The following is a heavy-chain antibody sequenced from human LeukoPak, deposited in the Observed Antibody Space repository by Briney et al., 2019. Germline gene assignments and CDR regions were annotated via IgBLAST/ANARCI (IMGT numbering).Heavy chain of an antibody. CDR2: ISYDGSNK. V-gene: IGHV3-30*04. CDR1: GFTFRNYA. J-gene: IGHJ6*03. D-gene: IGHD4-17*01. Sequence: GGSLRLSCAASGFTFRNYAMHWVRQAPGKGLEWVAVISYDGSNKYYADSVKGRFTISRDNSKNTLYLQMNSLRDEDTTVYYCARAVTTAYYYYMDVWGKGTTVTVSS. CDR3: ARAVTTAYYYYMDV.